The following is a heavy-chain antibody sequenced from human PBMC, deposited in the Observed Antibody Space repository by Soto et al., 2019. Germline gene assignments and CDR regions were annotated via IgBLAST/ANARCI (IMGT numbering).Heavy chain of an antibody. D-gene: IGHD2-15*01. CDR3: ARLVRYCSGGSCYFTRDAFDI. Sequence: SETLSLTCTVSGGSVSSYYWSWIRQPPGKGLEWIGYIYYSGSTNYNPSLKSRVTISVDTSKNQFSLKLSSVTAADTAVYYCARLVRYCSGGSCYFTRDAFDIWGQGTMVTVSS. CDR2: IYYSGST. CDR1: GGSVSSYY. V-gene: IGHV4-59*08. J-gene: IGHJ3*02.